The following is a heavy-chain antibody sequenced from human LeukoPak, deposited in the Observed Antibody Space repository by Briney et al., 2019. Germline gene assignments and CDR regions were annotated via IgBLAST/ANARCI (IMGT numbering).Heavy chain of an antibody. CDR1: GFTFSNYG. CDR2: IYDDGSKE. D-gene: IGHD3-3*01. CDR3: ARDFKSGYVDS. J-gene: IGHJ4*02. V-gene: IGHV3-33*01. Sequence: PGGSLRLSCAASGFTFSNYGIHWVRQAPGKGLEWVAVIYDDGSKEYFAGSVKGRFTISRDNSKNTVLLQMNRLRVEDTAVFYCARDFKSGYVDSWGQGTLVTVSS.